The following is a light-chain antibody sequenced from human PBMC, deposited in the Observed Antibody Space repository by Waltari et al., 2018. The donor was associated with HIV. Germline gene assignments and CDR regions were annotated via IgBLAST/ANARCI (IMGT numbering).Light chain of an antibody. V-gene: IGLV1-51*02. J-gene: IGLJ1*01. Sequence: QSVMTQPPSVSAAPGQQVTISCSGGISNVGEPYVSWYQQVPGEAPKLLMYENNKRPSGIPDRFSGSKSGTSATLDITGLQTGDEADYYCGTWDSSLSAYVFGTGTKVPVL. CDR3: GTWDSSLSAYV. CDR2: ENN. CDR1: ISNVGEPY.